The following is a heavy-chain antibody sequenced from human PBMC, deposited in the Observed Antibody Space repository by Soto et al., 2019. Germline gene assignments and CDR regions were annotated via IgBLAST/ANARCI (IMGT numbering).Heavy chain of an antibody. D-gene: IGHD1-26*01. CDR3: AREIKGAGDYFDL. V-gene: IGHV4-30-2*01. CDR1: GVSINSGTYS. Sequence: SETLSLTCAVSGVSINSGTYSWSWIRQPPGKGLEWVGYISHRGNTYYNSSLRSRVAISLDTSKNQFSLRLSSVTAADTAVYYCAREIKGAGDYFDLWGQGTLVTVSS. CDR2: ISHRGNT. J-gene: IGHJ4*02.